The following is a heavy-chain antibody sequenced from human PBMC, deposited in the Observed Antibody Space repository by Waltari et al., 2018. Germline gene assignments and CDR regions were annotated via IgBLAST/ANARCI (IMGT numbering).Heavy chain of an antibody. CDR1: GYTFTDYY. V-gene: IGHV1-69*13. J-gene: IGHJ6*03. CDR3: ARERSGAVAGLYYYYMDV. CDR2: IIPIFGTA. D-gene: IGHD6-19*01. Sequence: VQLVQSGAEVKKPGATVKISCKVSGYTFTDYYMHWVQQAPGKGLEWMGGIIPIFGTANYAQKFQGRVTITADESTSTAYMELSSLRSEDTAVYYCARERSGAVAGLYYYYMDVWGKGTTVTISS.